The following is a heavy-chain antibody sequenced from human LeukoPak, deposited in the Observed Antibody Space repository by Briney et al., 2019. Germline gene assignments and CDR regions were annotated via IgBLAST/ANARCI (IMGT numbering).Heavy chain of an antibody. J-gene: IGHJ4*02. V-gene: IGHV4-61*02. CDR2: IYTSGST. Sequence: SQTLSLTCTVSGGSISSGSYYWSWIRQPAGKGLEWIGRIYTSGSTNYNPSLKSRVTISVDTSKNQLSLKLSSVTAADTAVYYCARGGSGYNYWGQGTLVTVSS. CDR1: GGSISSGSYY. D-gene: IGHD3-22*01. CDR3: ARGGSGYNY.